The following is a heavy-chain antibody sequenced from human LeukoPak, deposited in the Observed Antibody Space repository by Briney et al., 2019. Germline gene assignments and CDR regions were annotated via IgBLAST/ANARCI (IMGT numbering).Heavy chain of an antibody. D-gene: IGHD2-15*01. CDR2: IRYDGTNK. Sequence: GGSLRLSCAASGFTFSSHGMHWVRQAPGKGLEWVAFIRYDGTNKYYADSVKGRFTISRDNSKNTLYLQMNSLRAEDTAVYYCAKDKDNTNWYFDYWGQGTLVTVSS. CDR1: GFTFSSHG. J-gene: IGHJ4*02. V-gene: IGHV3-30*02. CDR3: AKDKDNTNWYFDY.